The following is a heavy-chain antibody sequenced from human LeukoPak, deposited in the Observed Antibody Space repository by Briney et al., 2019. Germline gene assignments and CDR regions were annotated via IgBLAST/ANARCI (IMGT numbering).Heavy chain of an antibody. Sequence: RSSETLSLTCTVSGGSISSNYWTWIRQPTGKGLEWIGCIYTSGSTNYNPSLKSRVTISGDRSKNHFFLTLTSVTAADTAVYYCARTQHCSSTSCPHGLDSWGQGTLVTVSS. CDR2: IYTSGST. V-gene: IGHV4-4*07. CDR1: GGSISSNY. J-gene: IGHJ4*02. CDR3: ARTQHCSSTSCPHGLDS. D-gene: IGHD2-2*01.